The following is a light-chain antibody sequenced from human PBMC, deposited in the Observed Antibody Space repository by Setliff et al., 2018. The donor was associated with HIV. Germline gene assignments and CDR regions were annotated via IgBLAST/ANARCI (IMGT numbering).Light chain of an antibody. J-gene: IGLJ1*01. CDR2: KNN. Sequence: QSVLTQPPSASGTPGQRVSIACSGSSSNIGSNFVYWYKQLPGTAPKLLIYKNNQRPSGVPDRFSGSKSGTSASLAISGLRSEDEADYYCAAWDDSLSGPLYVFGTGTKV. CDR3: AAWDDSLSGPLYV. CDR1: SSNIGSNF. V-gene: IGLV1-47*01.